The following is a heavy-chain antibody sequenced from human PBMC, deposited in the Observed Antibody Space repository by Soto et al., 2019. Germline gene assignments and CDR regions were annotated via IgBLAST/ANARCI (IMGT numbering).Heavy chain of an antibody. CDR3: AALTATYWNFSI. V-gene: IGHV4-31*03. D-gene: IGHD2-21*02. J-gene: IGHJ2*01. CDR2: IHYSGTT. Sequence: SETLSLTSPVSGYPIAAGCRYLAWIRQHPEKGLEWLGYIHYSGTTDYNPSLKSRLTVSVDTSKNQFSLSLSSVTAADTAIYYCAALTATYWNFSIWGRGTLVTVSS. CDR1: GYPIAAGCRY.